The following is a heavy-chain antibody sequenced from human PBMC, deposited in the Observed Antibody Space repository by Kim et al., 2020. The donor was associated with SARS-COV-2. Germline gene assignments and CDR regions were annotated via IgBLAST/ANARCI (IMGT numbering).Heavy chain of an antibody. CDR1: GFTFSSYW. D-gene: IGHD3-16*01. CDR3: ARDKGGPLYYYGMDV. Sequence: GGSLRLSCAASGFTFSSYWMHWVRQAPGKGLVWVSRINSDGSSTSYADSVKGRFTISRDNAKNTLYLQMNSLRAEDTAVYYCARDKGGPLYYYGMDVWGQGTTVTVSS. CDR2: INSDGSST. J-gene: IGHJ6*02. V-gene: IGHV3-74*01.